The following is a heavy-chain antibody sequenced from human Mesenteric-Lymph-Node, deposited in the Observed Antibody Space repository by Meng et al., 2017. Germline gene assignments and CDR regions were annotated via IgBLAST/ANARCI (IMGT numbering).Heavy chain of an antibody. CDR3: ARHIAARFYYYGMDV. CDR2: MNPNSGNT. D-gene: IGHD6-6*01. V-gene: IGHV1-8*01. CDR1: GYTFTSYD. J-gene: IGHJ6*02. Sequence: ASVKVSCKASGYTFTSYDINWVRQATGQGLEWMGWMNPNSGNTGYAQKFQGRVTMTRNTSISTAYMELSSLRSEDTAVYYCARHIAARFYYYGMDVWGQGTMVTVSS.